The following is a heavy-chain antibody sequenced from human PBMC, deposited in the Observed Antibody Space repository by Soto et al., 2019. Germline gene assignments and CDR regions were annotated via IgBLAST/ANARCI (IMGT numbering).Heavy chain of an antibody. J-gene: IGHJ4*01. V-gene: IGHV4-59*01. D-gene: IGHD3-10*01. CDR2: IYYTGTT. CDR1: GGSIGSYY. Sequence: PSETLSLTCTVSGGSIGSYYWTWIRQSPGKGLEWIGYIYYTGTTNYNPSLKSRATISLDTSRNQFSLNLNSVSAADTALYYCARAFREVPWYYLDYWGHGTLVTVSS. CDR3: ARAFREVPWYYLDY.